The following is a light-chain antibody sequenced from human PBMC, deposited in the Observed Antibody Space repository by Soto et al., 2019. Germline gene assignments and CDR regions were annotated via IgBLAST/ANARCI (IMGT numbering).Light chain of an antibody. CDR3: QQRSNWT. CDR1: QSVRSTY. Sequence: EIVLQKSQGTMSLSPGASVTLSCRASQSVRSTYLAWYQQKPGQAPRLLIFGVSNRATGIPDRFSGSGSGTDLTLTISRLEPEDFAVYYCQQRSNWTFGQGNKVDIK. J-gene: IGKJ1*01. CDR2: GVS. V-gene: IGKV3D-20*02.